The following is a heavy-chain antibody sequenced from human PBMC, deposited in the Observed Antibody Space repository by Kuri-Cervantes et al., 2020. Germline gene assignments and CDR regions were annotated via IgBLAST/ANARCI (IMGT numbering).Heavy chain of an antibody. CDR3: AREFGPTDGDYPADAFDI. CDR2: ISSSSSYI. J-gene: IGHJ3*02. D-gene: IGHD4-17*01. CDR1: GFTFSSYS. Sequence: GGSLRLSCAASGFTFSSYSMNWVRQAPGKGLEWVSSISSSSSYIYYADSVKGRFTISRDNAKNSLFLQMNSLRAEDTAVYYCAREFGPTDGDYPADAFDIWGQGTMVTVSS. V-gene: IGHV3-21*03.